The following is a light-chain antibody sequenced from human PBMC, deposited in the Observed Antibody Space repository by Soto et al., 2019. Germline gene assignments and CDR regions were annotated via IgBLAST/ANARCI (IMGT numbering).Light chain of an antibody. V-gene: IGLV2-14*03. Sequence: QSALTQPASVSGSPGQSITISCTGSSSDVGGYNYVSWYQHHPGKAPKLMIYDVSNRPSGVSNRFSGSNSGNTASLTISGLQAEDEADYYCSSYTSSSTVVFGGGTKLTFL. CDR1: SSDVGGYNY. J-gene: IGLJ2*01. CDR2: DVS. CDR3: SSYTSSSTVV.